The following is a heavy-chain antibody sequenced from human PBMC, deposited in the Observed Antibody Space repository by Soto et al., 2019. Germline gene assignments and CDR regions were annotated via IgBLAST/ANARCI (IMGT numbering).Heavy chain of an antibody. J-gene: IGHJ4*02. CDR3: ARVPDLDYCSRTSWIYYFDY. V-gene: IGHV3-23*01. CDR1: GFTFSRYV. Sequence: GGSLRLSCVASGFTFSRYVMTWVRQAPGKGLEWVSTINSNGGSTYYTDSVKGRFTISRDNSKNSLYLQMNGLRAEDTAVYFCARVPDLDYCSRTSWIYYFDYWGQRALVTVSS. D-gene: IGHD2-2*01. CDR2: INSNGGST.